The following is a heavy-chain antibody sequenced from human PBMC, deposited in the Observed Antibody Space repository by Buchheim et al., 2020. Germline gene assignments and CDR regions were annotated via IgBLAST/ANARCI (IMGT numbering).Heavy chain of an antibody. CDR1: GFNSSDYY. Sequence: QVQLVESGGGLVKPGGSLRLSCAASGFNSSDYYMSWIGQAPGKGLEWVSYISHSGSNINYADSVKGRFTISRDYDKNSLYLQMHGLRVEDTALYYCARVPDGVDYWGQGTL. CDR2: ISHSGSNI. D-gene: IGHD3-16*01. J-gene: IGHJ4*02. CDR3: ARVPDGVDY. V-gene: IGHV3-11*01.